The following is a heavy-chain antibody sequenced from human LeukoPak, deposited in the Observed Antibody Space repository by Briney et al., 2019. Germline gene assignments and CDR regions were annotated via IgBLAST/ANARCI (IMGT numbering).Heavy chain of an antibody. J-gene: IGHJ4*02. CDR2: ISSSGSTI. CDR1: GFTFSSYE. Sequence: GGSLRLSCAASGFTFSSYEMNWVRQAPGKGLEWVSYISSSGSTIYYADSVKGRFTISRDNAKNSLYLQMNSLRAEDTAVYYCARVPSLWFGELLSYFGYWGQGTLVTVSS. D-gene: IGHD3-10*01. V-gene: IGHV3-48*03. CDR3: ARVPSLWFGELLSYFGY.